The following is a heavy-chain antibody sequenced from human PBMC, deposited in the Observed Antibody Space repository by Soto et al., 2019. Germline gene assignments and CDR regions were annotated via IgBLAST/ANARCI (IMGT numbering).Heavy chain of an antibody. CDR1: GYTFSDLD. CDR3: ARCNPFHYAGFDV. J-gene: IGHJ6*02. Sequence: ASVKVSCKASGYTFSDLDINWLRQASGQGPEWMGWMNAKSGDTFFPQRFQGKFNMTWDTSLSTAYMEVGSLTSDDTAIYYCARCNPFHYAGFDVSGQGTTVIVSS. D-gene: IGHD3-16*01. CDR2: MNAKSGDT. V-gene: IGHV1-8*01.